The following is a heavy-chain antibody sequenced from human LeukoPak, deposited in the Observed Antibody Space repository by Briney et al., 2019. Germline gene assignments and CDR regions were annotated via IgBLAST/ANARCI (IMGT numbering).Heavy chain of an antibody. CDR1: GFRFDDYA. D-gene: IGHD3-10*01. CDR3: AKGSITMIRGIRGMDY. V-gene: IGHV3-9*01. CDR2: ISWNSVST. Sequence: GRSLRLSCAVSGFRFDDYAMHWVRQAPGKGLEWVSGISWNSVSTGYADSVKGRFSISRDNAKNSLYLLMNSLRAEDTALYYCAKGSITMIRGIRGMDYWGQRTLVTVSS. J-gene: IGHJ4*02.